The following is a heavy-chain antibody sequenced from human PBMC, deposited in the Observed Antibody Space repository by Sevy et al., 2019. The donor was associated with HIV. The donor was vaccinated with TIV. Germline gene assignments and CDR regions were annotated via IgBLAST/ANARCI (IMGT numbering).Heavy chain of an antibody. V-gene: IGHV1-18*01. CDR2: INGHNDNT. J-gene: IGHJ4*02. CDR3: ARDGYDGSGYQRGLFDF. Sequence: ASVKVSCKASGYIFTSYGISWVRQAPRRGLEWMGWINGHNDNTNYVQNLQGRVTMTTDTSTNTAYMELRSLRSDDTAVYYCARDGYDGSGYQRGLFDFWGQGTLVTVSS. CDR1: GYIFTSYG. D-gene: IGHD3-22*01.